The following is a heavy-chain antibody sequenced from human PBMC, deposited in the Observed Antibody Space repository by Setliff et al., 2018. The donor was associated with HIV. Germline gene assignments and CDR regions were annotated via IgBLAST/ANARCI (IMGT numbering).Heavy chain of an antibody. Sequence: GETLKISCKGSGYSFRSYWIGWVRQRPGKGLEWMGIIHPGDSDVKYSPSFQAQVTISADKSINTAYVQWSSLEASDTAMYYCASPGYCSSPNCMNVFNFWGHGTMVTVSS. J-gene: IGHJ3*01. V-gene: IGHV5-51*01. CDR1: GYSFRSYW. CDR2: IHPGDSDV. CDR3: ASPGYCSSPNCMNVFNF. D-gene: IGHD2-2*01.